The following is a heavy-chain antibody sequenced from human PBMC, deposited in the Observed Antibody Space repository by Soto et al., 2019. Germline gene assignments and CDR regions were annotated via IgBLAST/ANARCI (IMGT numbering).Heavy chain of an antibody. D-gene: IGHD3-16*01. J-gene: IGHJ6*02. CDR3: ARGISYVYVGHLYYGMDV. CDR2: ISGSGAYI. V-gene: IGHV3-21*01. CDR1: GFTFSSYS. Sequence: PGGSLRLSCAASGFTFSSYSMNWVRQAPGKGLEWVSSISGSGAYIYYADSVKGRFTISRDNAQNSLYLQMNSLRADDTAVYYCARGISYVYVGHLYYGMDVLGQGTAVTVSS.